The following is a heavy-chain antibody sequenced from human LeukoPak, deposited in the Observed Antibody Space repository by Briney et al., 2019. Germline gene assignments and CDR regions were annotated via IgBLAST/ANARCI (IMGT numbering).Heavy chain of an antibody. V-gene: IGHV4-34*01. CDR1: GGSFSGYY. J-gene: IGHJ5*02. CDR3: ARRYSSSWYSARGGRFDP. CDR2: INHSGST. Sequence: SETLSLTCAVYGGSFSGYYWSWIRQPPGKGLEWIGEINHSGSTNYNPSLKSRVTISVDTSKNQFSLKLSSVTAADTAVYYCARRYSSSWYSARGGRFDPWGQGTLVTVSS. D-gene: IGHD6-13*01.